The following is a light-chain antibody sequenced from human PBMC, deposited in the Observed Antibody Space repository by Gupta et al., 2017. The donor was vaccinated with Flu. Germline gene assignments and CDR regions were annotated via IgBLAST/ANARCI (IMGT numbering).Light chain of an antibody. V-gene: IGLV1-44*01. CDR2: TNN. Sequence: RVTISCSGSSSSIGGNTVNWYQQVPGTAPKLLIYTNNQRPSGVPDRFSASKSGTSASLAISGLQSEDEAAYYCAAWDDSLNGVLFGGGTKVTVL. CDR3: AAWDDSLNGVL. CDR1: SSSIGGNT. J-gene: IGLJ2*01.